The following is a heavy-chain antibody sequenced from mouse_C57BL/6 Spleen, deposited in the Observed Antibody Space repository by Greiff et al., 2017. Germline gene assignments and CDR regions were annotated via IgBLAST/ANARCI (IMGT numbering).Heavy chain of an antibody. CDR3: ARGGYDYDFDY. J-gene: IGHJ2*01. D-gene: IGHD2-4*01. CDR2: ISYDGSN. V-gene: IGHV3-6*01. CDR1: GYSITSGYY. Sequence: DVQLQESGPGLVKPSQSLSLTCSVTGYSITSGYYWNWIRQFPGNKLEWMGYISYDGSNNSNPSLKNRISITRDTSKNQFFLKLNSVTTEDTATYYCARGGYDYDFDYWGQGTTLTVSS.